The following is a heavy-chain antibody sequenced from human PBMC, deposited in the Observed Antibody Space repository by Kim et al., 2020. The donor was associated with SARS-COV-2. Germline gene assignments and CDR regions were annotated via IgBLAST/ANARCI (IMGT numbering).Heavy chain of an antibody. J-gene: IGHJ3*02. Sequence: GGSLRLSCAASGFIFSGSAMHWVRQASGKGLEWVGRIRSKANSYATAYAASVKGRFTISRDDSKTTTYLQMNSLKTEDTAVYYCTRVPGMTLAFWDAFDIWGQGTMVTVSS. V-gene: IGHV3-73*01. CDR2: IRSKANSYAT. CDR1: GFIFSGSA. CDR3: TRVPGMTLAFWDAFDI. D-gene: IGHD1-1*01.